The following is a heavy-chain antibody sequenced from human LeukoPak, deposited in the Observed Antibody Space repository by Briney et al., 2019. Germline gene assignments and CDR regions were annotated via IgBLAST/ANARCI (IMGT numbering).Heavy chain of an antibody. J-gene: IGHJ4*02. CDR1: GFTFSSYG. Sequence: GGSLRLSCAAAGFTFSSYGMSWVRQAPGKGLEGVSYISSSGSTIYYADSVKGRFTISRDNAKNSLYLQMNSLRAEDTAVYYCARGRYGGYYFDYWGQGTLVTVSS. D-gene: IGHD4-23*01. CDR3: ARGRYGGYYFDY. V-gene: IGHV3-48*04. CDR2: ISSSGSTI.